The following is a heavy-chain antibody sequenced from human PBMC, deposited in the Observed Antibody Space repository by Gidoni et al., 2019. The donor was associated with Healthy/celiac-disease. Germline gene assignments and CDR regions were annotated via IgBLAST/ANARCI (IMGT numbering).Heavy chain of an antibody. V-gene: IGHV3-30*18. CDR3: AKPQSGTKARFDI. CDR1: GFTFSTYG. J-gene: IGHJ3*02. CDR2: ISYDGSSE. D-gene: IGHD1-26*01. Sequence: QVQLVESGGGVVQPGRSLTLSCVASGFTFSTYGMHWVRQAPGKGLEWVVLISYDGSSEYYADSVKGRFTISRDNSKNTMFLQMNSLRAEDTAVYYCAKPQSGTKARFDIWGQGTMVTVSS.